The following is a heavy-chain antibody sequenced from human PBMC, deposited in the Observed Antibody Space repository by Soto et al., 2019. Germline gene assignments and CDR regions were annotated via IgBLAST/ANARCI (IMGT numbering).Heavy chain of an antibody. CDR1: GFTFSSCA. CDR3: AISGITGAYYHDGMDF. Sequence: GGSLRLSCAASGFTFSSCAMSWVRQAPGKGLEWVSAISGSGGSTYYADSVKGRFTISRDNSRNTLYLQMNSLRAEDTAVYYCAISGITGAYYHDGMDFWAQGTTVTVSS. V-gene: IGHV3-23*01. J-gene: IGHJ6*02. D-gene: IGHD1-20*01. CDR2: ISGSGGST.